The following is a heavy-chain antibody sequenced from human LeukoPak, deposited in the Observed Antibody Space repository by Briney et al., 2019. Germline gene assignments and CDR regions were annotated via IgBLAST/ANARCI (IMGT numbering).Heavy chain of an antibody. Sequence: PGGPLRLSCAASGFTFSSYAMSWVRQAPGKGLEWVALISYDGGDKYYAESMKGRITISRDNAENTLYLQMNNLRPDDTAFYFCVKEGVEYSYSYGDYWGQGTLVTVSS. CDR3: VKEGVEYSYSYGDY. D-gene: IGHD3-16*01. V-gene: IGHV3-30*18. J-gene: IGHJ4*02. CDR2: ISYDGGDK. CDR1: GFTFSSYA.